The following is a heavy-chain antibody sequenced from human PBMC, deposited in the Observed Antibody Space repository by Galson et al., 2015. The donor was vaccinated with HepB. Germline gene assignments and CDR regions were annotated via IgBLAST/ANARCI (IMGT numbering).Heavy chain of an antibody. Sequence: SEPLSLTCTVSGDSINDYYWSWIRQPPGKGLEWIGYIYYSGTTDYNPSLKSRVTISVDRSKNQFSLNLNSVTAADTAVYYCARGLLFYGATTPPPGWFDPWGQGTLVTVSS. CDR3: ARGLLFYGATTPPPGWFDP. V-gene: IGHV4-59*01. J-gene: IGHJ5*02. CDR2: IYYSGTT. D-gene: IGHD3-3*01. CDR1: GDSINDYY.